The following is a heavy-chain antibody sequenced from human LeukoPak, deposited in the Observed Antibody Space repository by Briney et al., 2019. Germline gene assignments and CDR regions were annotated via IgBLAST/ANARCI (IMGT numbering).Heavy chain of an antibody. D-gene: IGHD3-10*01. V-gene: IGHV4-59*01. Sequence: SETLSLTCTVSGGSISSYYWSWIRQPPGKGLEWIGYIYYSGSTNYNPSLKSRVTISVDTSKNQFSLKLSSVTAADTAVYYCARNIWFGESADAFDIWSQGTMVTVSS. CDR2: IYYSGST. CDR1: GGSISSYY. J-gene: IGHJ3*02. CDR3: ARNIWFGESADAFDI.